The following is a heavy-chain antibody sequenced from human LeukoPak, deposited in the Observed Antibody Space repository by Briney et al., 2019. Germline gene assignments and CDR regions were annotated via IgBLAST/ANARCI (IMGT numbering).Heavy chain of an antibody. J-gene: IGHJ1*01. Sequence: SQTLSLTCTVSGGSISSYYWSWIRQPPGKGLEWIGYVYYSGSTNYNPSLKSRVTISVDTSKNQFSLKLSSVTAADTAVYYCARHSKYYYDSSGSYVGYFQHWGQGTLVTVSS. V-gene: IGHV4-59*08. CDR2: VYYSGST. CDR3: ARHSKYYYDSSGSYVGYFQH. D-gene: IGHD3-22*01. CDR1: GGSISSYY.